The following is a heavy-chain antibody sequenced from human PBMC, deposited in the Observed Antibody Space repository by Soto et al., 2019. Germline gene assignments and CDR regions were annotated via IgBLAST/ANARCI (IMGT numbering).Heavy chain of an antibody. CDR2: ISYDGTNK. V-gene: IGHV3-30*03. D-gene: IGHD3-10*01. CDR1: GFPFTTYG. Sequence: QVQLVESGGGVVQPGRSLRLSCAASGFPFTTYGMHWVREGPGKGLEWVAVISYDGTNKYYADSVQGRFTISRDNSKNTLYLQMNSLIPEDTALYYCVGGQYYFDYRGQGTLVTVSS. J-gene: IGHJ4*02. CDR3: VGGQYYFDY.